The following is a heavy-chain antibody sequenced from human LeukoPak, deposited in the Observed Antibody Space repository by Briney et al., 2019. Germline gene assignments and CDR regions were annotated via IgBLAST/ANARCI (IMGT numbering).Heavy chain of an antibody. Sequence: PGGSLRLSCAASGFTFSSFAMSWVRQSPEKGLEWVSTLSGSGGRKSYADSVKGRCTISRDNSKNTLFLQMDSLRAEDTAVYYCAKDQWITLTGSWFDPWGQGTLVTVSS. V-gene: IGHV3-23*01. J-gene: IGHJ5*02. CDR3: AKDQWITLTGSWFDP. D-gene: IGHD2-8*02. CDR1: GFTFSSFA. CDR2: LSGSGGRK.